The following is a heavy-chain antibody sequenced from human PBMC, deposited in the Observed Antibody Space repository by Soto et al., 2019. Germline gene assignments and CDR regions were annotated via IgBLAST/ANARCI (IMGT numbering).Heavy chain of an antibody. CDR3: VRTSLVVAAATREDY. CDR2: INSDGSST. CDR1: GFTFSSYS. Sequence: VVYLRLSCQTSGFTFSSYSMHWVRQAPGKGLVWVSRINSDGSSTSYADSVNGRFSISRDNAKNTLYLQMNILRAEDTAVYYCVRTSLVVAAATREDYWGQGT. D-gene: IGHD2-15*01. J-gene: IGHJ4*02. V-gene: IGHV3-74*01.